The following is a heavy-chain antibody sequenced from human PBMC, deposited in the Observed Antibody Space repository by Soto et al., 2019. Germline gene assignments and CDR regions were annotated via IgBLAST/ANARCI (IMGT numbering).Heavy chain of an antibody. CDR3: AREGPAPYYYYGMDV. CDR1: GYSFTTYG. J-gene: IGHJ6*02. CDR2: ISAYNGNT. Sequence: QVQLVQSGGEVKKPGASVKVSCKTCGYSFTTYGISWVRQAPGQGLEWMGWISAYNGNTNYAQKLQDRVTMTTDTSTSTAYMELRSLRSDDTAVYYCAREGPAPYYYYGMDVWGQGSTVTVSS. V-gene: IGHV1-18*01.